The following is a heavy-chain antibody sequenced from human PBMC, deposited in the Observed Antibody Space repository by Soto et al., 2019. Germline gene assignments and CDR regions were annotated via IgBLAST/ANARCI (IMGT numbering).Heavy chain of an antibody. CDR1: GYTFTGFY. Sequence: QMQLVQSGAEVKKPGASMKLSCGASGYTFTGFYIHWVRQAPGQGLEWMGWINPINGATYYAQRFQCRVTMTRDTSNTTAYLDLKRLRSDDTAIYYCARGQMMLQEIVWFDPWGQGTLVTVSS. D-gene: IGHD2-15*01. CDR3: ARGQMMLQEIVWFDP. J-gene: IGHJ5*02. CDR2: INPINGAT. V-gene: IGHV1-2*02.